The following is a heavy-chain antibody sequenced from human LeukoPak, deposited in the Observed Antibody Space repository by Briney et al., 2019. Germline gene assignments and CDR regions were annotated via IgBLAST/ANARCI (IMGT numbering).Heavy chain of an antibody. CDR1: GFTFSSYG. CDR3: ARDSDSSSWYLNYYYGMDV. CDR2: IWYDGSNK. D-gene: IGHD6-13*01. J-gene: IGHJ6*02. V-gene: IGHV3-33*01. Sequence: GGSLSLSCAASGFTFSSYGMHWVRQAPGKGLEWVAVIWYDGSNKYYADSVKGRFTISRDNSKNTLYLQMNSLRAEDTAVYYCARDSDSSSWYLNYYYGMDVWGQGTTVTVSS.